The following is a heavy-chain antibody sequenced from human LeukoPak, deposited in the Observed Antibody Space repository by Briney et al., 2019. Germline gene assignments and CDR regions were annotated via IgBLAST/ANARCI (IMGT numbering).Heavy chain of an antibody. CDR3: AKVGLGYCGGDCYRPYYFDY. J-gene: IGHJ4*02. V-gene: IGHV3-43*02. Sequence: GGSLRLSCAASGFTFDDYAMHRVRQAPGKGLEWVSLISGDGGSTYYADSVKGRFTISRDNSKNSLYLQMNSLRTEDTALYYCAKVGLGYCGGDCYRPYYFDYWGQGTLVTVSS. CDR2: ISGDGGST. D-gene: IGHD2-21*02. CDR1: GFTFDDYA.